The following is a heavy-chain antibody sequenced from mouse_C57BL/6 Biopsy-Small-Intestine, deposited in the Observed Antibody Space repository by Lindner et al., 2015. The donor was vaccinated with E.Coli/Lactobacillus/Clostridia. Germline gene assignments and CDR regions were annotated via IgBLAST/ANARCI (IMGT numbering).Heavy chain of an antibody. V-gene: IGHV1-63*01. CDR2: IYPGGGYT. J-gene: IGHJ2*01. CDR3: ARSVDYFDY. Sequence: VQLQESGAELVRPGTSVKMSCKASGYTFTNYWINWAKQRPGHGLEWIGDIYPGGGYTNYNEKFKGKATLTADKSSSTAYMQFSSLTSEDSAIYYCARSVDYFDYWGQGTTLTVSS. CDR1: GYTFTNYW.